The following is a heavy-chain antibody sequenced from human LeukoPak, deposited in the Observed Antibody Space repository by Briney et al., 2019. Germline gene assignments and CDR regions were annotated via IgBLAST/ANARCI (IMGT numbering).Heavy chain of an antibody. D-gene: IGHD6-13*01. J-gene: IGHJ3*02. CDR3: AKDIRAAGQDAFDI. CDR1: GFTFSSYW. CDR2: IKQDGSEK. V-gene: IGHV3-7*03. Sequence: QSGGSLRLSCAASGFTFSSYWMSWVRQAPGKGLEWVANIKQDGSEKYYVDSVKGRFTISRDNAKNSLYLQMNSLRAEDTALYYCAKDIRAAGQDAFDIWGQGTMVTVSS.